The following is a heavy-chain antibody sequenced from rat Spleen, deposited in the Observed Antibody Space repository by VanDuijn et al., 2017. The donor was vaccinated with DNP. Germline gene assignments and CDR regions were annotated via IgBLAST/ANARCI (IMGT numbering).Heavy chain of an antibody. Sequence: QVQLKESGPGLVQPSQTLSLTCTVAGFSLTSNSVHWVRQSPGKGLEWMGVSWNNGGTRYNSVLKSRLSISKDTSKSQVFLKMNSLQTEDTATYYCARSPESSYIYFPWAYWGQGTLVTVSS. CDR1: GFSLTSNS. J-gene: IGHJ3*01. V-gene: IGHV2-41*01. D-gene: IGHD1-2*01. CDR2: SWNNGGT. CDR3: ARSPESSYIYFPWAY.